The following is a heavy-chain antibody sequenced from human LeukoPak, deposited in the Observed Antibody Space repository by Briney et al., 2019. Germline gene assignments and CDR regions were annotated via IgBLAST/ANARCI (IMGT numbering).Heavy chain of an antibody. CDR3: ASRGSSWFEYYYYGMDV. CDR1: GGSFSGYY. V-gene: IGHV4-34*01. CDR2: INHSGST. Sequence: SETLSLTCAVYGGSFSGYYWSWIRQPPGKGLEWIGEINHSGSTNYNPSLKSRVTISVDTSKNQFSLKLSSVTAADTAAYYCASRGSSWFEYYYYGMDVWGQGTTVTVSS. J-gene: IGHJ6*02. D-gene: IGHD6-13*01.